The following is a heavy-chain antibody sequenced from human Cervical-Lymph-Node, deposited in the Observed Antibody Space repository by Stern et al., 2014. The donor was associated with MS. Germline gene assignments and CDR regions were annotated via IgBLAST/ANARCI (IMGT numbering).Heavy chain of an antibody. V-gene: IGHV3-33*01. CDR1: GFTFSNYA. D-gene: IGHD6-6*01. CDR2: TWHDGTKE. CDR3: ARPDPIKAFAH. Sequence: VQLVESGGGVVQPGRSLRLSCAASGFTFSNYAMHWVRQAPGKGLEWVAVTWHDGTKECYADSVKGRFTRSRDNSNNTLFLQMTSLRDEDTSVYYCARPDPIKAFAHWGQGTRVTVPS. J-gene: IGHJ4*02.